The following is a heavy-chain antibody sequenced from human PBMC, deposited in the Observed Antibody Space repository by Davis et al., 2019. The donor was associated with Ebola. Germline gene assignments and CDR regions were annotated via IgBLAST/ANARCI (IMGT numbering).Heavy chain of an antibody. CDR3: ATTPQYSSGQNKPFDY. J-gene: IGHJ4*02. CDR1: EFTFNKYA. Sequence: GGSLRLSCAASEFTFNKYAMHWVRQAPGKGLEWVAIISYDGSTEYYADSVKGRFTISRDNSKDTLYLQMNSLRADDTAVYYCATTPQYSSGQNKPFDYWGQGTLVTVSS. D-gene: IGHD6-19*01. V-gene: IGHV3-30-3*01. CDR2: ISYDGSTE.